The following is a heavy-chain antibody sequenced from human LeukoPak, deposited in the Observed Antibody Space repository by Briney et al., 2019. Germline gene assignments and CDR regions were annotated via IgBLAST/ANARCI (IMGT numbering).Heavy chain of an antibody. CDR1: GYTVTGYY. CDR2: INPNSGGT. D-gene: IGHD3-22*01. Sequence: GASVIVSCKYSGYTVTGYYMHWVRQAPGQGLEWMGWINPNSGGTNYAQKFQGRVTMTRDTSISTAYMELSRLRSDDTAVYYCAREKDYYDSSGYSLVPADYYYYYMDVWGKGTTVTVSS. J-gene: IGHJ6*03. CDR3: AREKDYYDSSGYSLVPADYYYYYMDV. V-gene: IGHV1-2*02.